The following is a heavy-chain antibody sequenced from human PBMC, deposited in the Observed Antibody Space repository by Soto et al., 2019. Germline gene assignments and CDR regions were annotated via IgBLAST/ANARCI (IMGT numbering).Heavy chain of an antibody. CDR1: GGSISSGDYY. J-gene: IGHJ5*02. V-gene: IGHV4-30-4*01. Sequence: PSETLSLTCTVSGGSISSGDYYWSWIRQPPGKGLEWIGYICYSGSTYYNPSLKSRVTISVDTSKNQFSLKLSSVTAADTAVYYGARVDYSNYWFDPWGQGTLVTVSS. CDR3: ARVDYSNYWFDP. D-gene: IGHD4-4*01. CDR2: ICYSGST.